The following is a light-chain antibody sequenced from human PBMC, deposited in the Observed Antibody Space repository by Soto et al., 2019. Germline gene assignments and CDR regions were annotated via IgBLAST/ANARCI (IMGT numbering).Light chain of an antibody. J-gene: IGLJ1*01. CDR2: EVF. CDR1: TSDVGSYDL. V-gene: IGLV2-23*02. CDR3: CSYAGGSYV. Sequence: QSVLTQPASASASPRQSIAISCTGTTSDVGSYDLVSWYQQYPGKAPKVIIYEVFKRPSGVSDRFSGSKSGNTASLTISELQAEDETEYYCCSYAGGSYVFGTGTKATVL.